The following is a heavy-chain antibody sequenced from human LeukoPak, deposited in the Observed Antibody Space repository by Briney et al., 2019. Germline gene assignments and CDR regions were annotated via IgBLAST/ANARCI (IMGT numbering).Heavy chain of an antibody. CDR2: ISSSGSTI. CDR3: AKAWASTKWLHNC. J-gene: IGHJ4*02. D-gene: IGHD3-22*01. CDR1: GFAFSTYE. Sequence: GGSLRLSCAASGFAFSTYEMNWVRQAPEKGLEWVSYISSSGSTIYYADSVKGRFTISRDNAKNSLYLQMNSLRAEDTAVYYCAKAWASTKWLHNCWGQGTLVTVSS. V-gene: IGHV3-48*03.